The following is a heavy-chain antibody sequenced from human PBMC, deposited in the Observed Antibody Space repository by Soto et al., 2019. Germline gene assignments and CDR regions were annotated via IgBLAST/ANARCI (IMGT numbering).Heavy chain of an antibody. CDR3: TKKCRGSCPFDY. CDR1: GFTFSTNYG. J-gene: IGHJ4*02. Sequence: EVQLLESGGALVQPGGSQRLSCVGSGFTFSTNYGLAWVRQARGKGLEWVSSISGSGDGIAYADSVKGRFTISTDSSKNTQYVQMNNLRADDTAVYFCTKKCRGSCPFDYWGQGTLVTVSS. V-gene: IGHV3-23*01. CDR2: ISGSGDGI. D-gene: IGHD1-26*01.